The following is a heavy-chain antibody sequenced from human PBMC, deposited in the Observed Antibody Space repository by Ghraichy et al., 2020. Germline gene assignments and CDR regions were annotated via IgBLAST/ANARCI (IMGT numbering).Heavy chain of an antibody. J-gene: IGHJ3*02. CDR2: IYYSGST. V-gene: IGHV4-39*07. CDR3: ARDWKFAI. Sequence: SETLSLNCTVSGGSISSSSYYWGWIRQPPGKGLEWIGSIYYSGSTYYNPSLKSRVTISVDTSKNQFSLKLSSVTAADTAVYYCARDWKFAIWGQGTMVTVSS. CDR1: GGSISSSSYY. D-gene: IGHD1-1*01.